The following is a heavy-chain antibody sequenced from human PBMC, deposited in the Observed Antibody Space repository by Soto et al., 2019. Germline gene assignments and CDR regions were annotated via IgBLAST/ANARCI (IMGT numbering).Heavy chain of an antibody. V-gene: IGHV4-30-4*01. CDR3: ATLRGLGEVSPYFDS. D-gene: IGHD3-10*01. CDR1: GGSISSYDYY. Sequence: SGGSISSYDYYWSWIRQPPGKGLECIGYIYYSGSTYYNPSLKSRVTISVDTSKNQFSLKLSSVTAADTAVYYCATLRGLGEVSPYFDSWGQGRMVTVSS. CDR2: IYYSGST. J-gene: IGHJ4*02.